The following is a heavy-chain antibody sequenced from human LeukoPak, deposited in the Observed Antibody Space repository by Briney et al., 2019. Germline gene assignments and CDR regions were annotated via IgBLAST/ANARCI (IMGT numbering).Heavy chain of an antibody. Sequence: ASETLSLTCTVSGGSISSYYWSWIRQPAGKGLEWIGRIYTSGSTNYNPSLKSRVTMSVDTSKNQFSLKLSSVTAADTAVYYCAGGDYGSGRTYYYYGMDVWGQGTTVTVSS. D-gene: IGHD3-16*01. J-gene: IGHJ6*02. CDR1: GGSISSYY. V-gene: IGHV4-4*07. CDR2: IYTSGST. CDR3: AGGDYGSGRTYYYYGMDV.